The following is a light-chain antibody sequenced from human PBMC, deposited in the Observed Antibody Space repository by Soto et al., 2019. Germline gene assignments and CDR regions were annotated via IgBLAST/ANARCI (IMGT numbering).Light chain of an antibody. CDR3: QTYDNSLSGHV. J-gene: IGLJ1*01. V-gene: IGLV1-40*01. Sequence: QSVLTQPPSVSGAPGQRVTISCNGSTSNIGAGYDVHWYQQLPGTAPKVLIYGNSNRPSGVPDRFSGSKSGTSASLAITGLQAEDEADYYCQTYDNSLSGHVFGTGTKVTVL. CDR2: GNS. CDR1: TSNIGAGYD.